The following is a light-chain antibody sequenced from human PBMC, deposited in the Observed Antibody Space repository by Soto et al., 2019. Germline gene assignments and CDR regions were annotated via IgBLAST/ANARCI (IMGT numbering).Light chain of an antibody. CDR1: QSISSW. CDR2: DAS. V-gene: IGKV1-5*01. CDR3: QQYNSSPT. J-gene: IGKJ1*01. Sequence: DIQMTQSPSTLSASVGDRVTITCRASQSISSWLAWYQQKPGKAPKLLIYDASSWESGVPSRFSGSGSGTEFPLTISSLQPDDFATYYRQQYNSSPTFGQGTKVEIK.